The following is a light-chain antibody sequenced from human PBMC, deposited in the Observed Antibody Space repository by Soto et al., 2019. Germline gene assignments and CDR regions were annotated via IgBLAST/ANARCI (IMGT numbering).Light chain of an antibody. CDR3: MQALQTPLT. Sequence: DIVMTQSPLSLPVTPGEPASISCRSSQSLLHSNGYNCVDWYLQKPGQSPQLLIHLGSNRASGVPERFSGSGSGTEFTLKINRVEAEDVGLYFCMQALQTPLTFGGGTKVEIK. V-gene: IGKV2-28*01. CDR1: QSLLHSNGYNC. J-gene: IGKJ4*01. CDR2: LGS.